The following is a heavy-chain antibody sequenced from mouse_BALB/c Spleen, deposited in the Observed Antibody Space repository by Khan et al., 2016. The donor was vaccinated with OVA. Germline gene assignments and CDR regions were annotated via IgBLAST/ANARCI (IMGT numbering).Heavy chain of an antibody. D-gene: IGHD1-2*01. V-gene: IGHV1-77*01. CDR3: ARRNYFGYTFAY. CDR1: GYTFTGYY. CDR2: IYPGSGNT. J-gene: IGHJ3*01. Sequence: QVQLQQPGAELARPGASVKLSCKASGYTFTGYYINWVKQRTGQGLEWIGEIYPGSGNTYYNEKFKGRATLTADKSSTTAYMQISSLTSEDSAVYFCARRNYFGYTFAYWGQGTLVTVSA.